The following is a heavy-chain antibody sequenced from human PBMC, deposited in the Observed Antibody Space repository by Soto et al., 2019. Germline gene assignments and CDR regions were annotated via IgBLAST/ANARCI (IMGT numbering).Heavy chain of an antibody. Sequence: LRLSCAASGFTFNSYAMNWVRQAPGKGLAWVSAIGTDGNTYYANSVKGRFTISRDNSRTTLYLQMNSLRVEDTALYYCVRKYPGTRPFDYWGQGTLVTVSS. D-gene: IGHD2-2*01. CDR1: GFTFNSYA. CDR2: IGTDGNT. J-gene: IGHJ4*01. V-gene: IGHV3-23*01. CDR3: VRKYPGTRPFDY.